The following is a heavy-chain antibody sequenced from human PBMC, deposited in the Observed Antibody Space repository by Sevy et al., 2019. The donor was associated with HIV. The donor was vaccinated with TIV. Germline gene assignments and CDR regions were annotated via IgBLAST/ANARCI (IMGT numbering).Heavy chain of an antibody. CDR1: GFTFSSYS. CDR2: ISSSSSYI. Sequence: GGSLRLSCVASGFTFSSYSMNWVRQAPGKGLEWVSSISSSSSYIYYADSVKGRFTISRDNAKNSLYLQMNSLRAEDTAVYYCARGAAGAFDYWGQGTLVTVSS. CDR3: ARGAAGAFDY. D-gene: IGHD6-25*01. V-gene: IGHV3-21*01. J-gene: IGHJ4*02.